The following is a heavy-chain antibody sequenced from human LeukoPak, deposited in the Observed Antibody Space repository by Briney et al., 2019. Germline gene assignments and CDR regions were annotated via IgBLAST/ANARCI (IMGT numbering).Heavy chain of an antibody. CDR1: GDSISSYY. D-gene: IGHD3-10*01. J-gene: IGHJ4*02. Sequence: SETLSLTCTVSGDSISSYYWSWIRQPPGKGLEWIGYIYYSGSTKYNPSLKSRVTISLDTSKNQFSLKLSSVTAADTAVYYCARVPFYYGSGSYLFDYWGQGTLVTVSS. CDR2: IYYSGST. V-gene: IGHV4-59*08. CDR3: ARVPFYYGSGSYLFDY.